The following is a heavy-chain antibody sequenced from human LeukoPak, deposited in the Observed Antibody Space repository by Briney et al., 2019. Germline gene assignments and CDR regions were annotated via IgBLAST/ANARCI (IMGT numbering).Heavy chain of an antibody. V-gene: IGHV3-23*01. CDR3: AKRTGATTGFDY. Sequence: GGSLRLSCAASGFTFSSYAVSWVRQAPGKGLEWVSAVTSGSTTYYADSVKGRFTISRDNSKNTVCLQMNSLRAEDTAIYYCAKRTGATTGFDYWGQGTLVTVSS. D-gene: IGHD1-26*01. CDR2: VTSGSTT. J-gene: IGHJ4*02. CDR1: GFTFSSYA.